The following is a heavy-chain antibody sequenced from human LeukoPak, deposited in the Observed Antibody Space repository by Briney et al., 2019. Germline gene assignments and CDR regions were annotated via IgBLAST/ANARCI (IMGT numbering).Heavy chain of an antibody. CDR3: ARGSEAAAADV. CDR1: GVSISSGGYS. V-gene: IGHV4-30-2*01. Sequence: PSQTLSLTCAVSGVSISSGGYSWSWIRQPPGKGLEWIGYIYHSGSTYYNPSLQSRVTISVDRSKNQFSLKLSSVTAADTAVYYCARGSEAAAADVWGQGTTVTVSS. CDR2: IYHSGST. D-gene: IGHD2-15*01. J-gene: IGHJ6*02.